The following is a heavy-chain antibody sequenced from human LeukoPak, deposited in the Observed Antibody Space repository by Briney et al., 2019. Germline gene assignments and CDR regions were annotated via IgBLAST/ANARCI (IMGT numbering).Heavy chain of an antibody. CDR2: IYSGGST. CDR1: GFTVSSND. J-gene: IGHJ4*02. V-gene: IGHV3-66*01. Sequence: GALRLSWAASGFTVSSNDRGWVRQAPGKGLEWGSVIYSGGSTYYAESVKGRFTISRDNTKNTLYLQMNSMRAEETAVSYCARDSSGPLDYWGQGTLVTVSS. D-gene: IGHD6-19*01. CDR3: ARDSSGPLDY.